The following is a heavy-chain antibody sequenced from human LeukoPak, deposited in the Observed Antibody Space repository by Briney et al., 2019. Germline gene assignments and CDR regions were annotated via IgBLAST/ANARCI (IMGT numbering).Heavy chain of an antibody. CDR1: GFTFDDYG. CDR3: ARSSGNYYYYGMDV. Sequence: GGSLRLSCAASGFTFDDYGMIWVRQAPGKGLKWVSGINWNGGSTGYADSVKGRFTISRDNAKNYLYLQMNSLRAEDTALYHCARSSGNYYYYGMDVWGQGTTVTVSS. J-gene: IGHJ6*02. V-gene: IGHV3-20*01. CDR2: INWNGGST.